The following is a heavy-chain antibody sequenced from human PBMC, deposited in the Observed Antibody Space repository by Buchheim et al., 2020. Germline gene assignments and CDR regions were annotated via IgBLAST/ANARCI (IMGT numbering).Heavy chain of an antibody. V-gene: IGHV3-74*01. CDR3: ARGGPLRFLEWLPYYYYGMDV. D-gene: IGHD3-3*01. Sequence: EVQLVESGGGLVQPGGSLRLSCAASGFTFSSYWMHWVRQAPGKGLVWVSRINSDGSSTSYADSVKGRFTISRDNAKNTLYLQMNSQGAEDTAVYYCARGGPLRFLEWLPYYYYGMDVWGQGTT. CDR2: INSDGSST. CDR1: GFTFSSYW. J-gene: IGHJ6*02.